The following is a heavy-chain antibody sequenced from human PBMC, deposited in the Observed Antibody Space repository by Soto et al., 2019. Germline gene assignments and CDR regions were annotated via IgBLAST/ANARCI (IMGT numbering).Heavy chain of an antibody. V-gene: IGHV4-39*01. CDR1: GGSISSSRCH. Sequence: SSETLSLTCTVSGGSISSSRCHWGWIRQPPGKGLEWIASIKYSGTTFYNPSLKSRVTLSVDTSKNQFALKLSSVTAADTAVYYCARGRSSSWKQGCWFDPWGQGTLVTVSS. J-gene: IGHJ5*02. D-gene: IGHD6-13*01. CDR3: ARGRSSSWKQGCWFDP. CDR2: IKYSGTT.